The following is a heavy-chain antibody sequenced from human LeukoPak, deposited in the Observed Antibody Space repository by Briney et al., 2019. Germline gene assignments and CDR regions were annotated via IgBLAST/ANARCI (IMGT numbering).Heavy chain of an antibody. D-gene: IGHD2-2*01. V-gene: IGHV4-61*02. CDR2: MCTSGST. J-gene: IGHJ4*02. CDR1: GGSISSGRYY. Sequence: PSETLSLTCTVSGGSISSGRYYSSWIRQPAGKGLEWIGRMCTSGSTNYNPSLKSRVTISVDTSKNQFSLKLSSVTAADTAVYYCARERTYCSSTSCFDGFDYWGQGTLVTVSS. CDR3: ARERTYCSSTSCFDGFDY.